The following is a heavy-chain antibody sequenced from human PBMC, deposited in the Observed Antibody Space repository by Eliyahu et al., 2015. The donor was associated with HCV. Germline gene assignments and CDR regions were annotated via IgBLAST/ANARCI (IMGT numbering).Heavy chain of an antibody. D-gene: IGHD6-6*01. V-gene: IGHV3-30*03. CDR3: APAIGIAARSDFDY. CDR2: ISYDGSNK. CDR1: GXTFXSYG. Sequence: QVQLVESGGGVVQPGRSLRLSCAASGXTFXSYGMHWVRQAPGKGLEWVAVISYDGSNKYYADSVKGRFTISRDNSKNTLYLQMNSLRAEDTAVYYCAPAIGIAARSDFDYWGQGTLVTVSS. J-gene: IGHJ4*02.